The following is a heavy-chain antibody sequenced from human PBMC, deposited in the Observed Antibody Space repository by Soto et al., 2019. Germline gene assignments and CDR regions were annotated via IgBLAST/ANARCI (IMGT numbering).Heavy chain of an antibody. Sequence: GGSLRLSCAASGFTFSGYAMSWVRQAPGKGLEWVSAISGSSYRNYADSVKGRFTISRDNAKNSLYLQMNSLRAEDTAVYYCARPYDSSGYYSAFDSWGQGTLVTVSS. D-gene: IGHD3-22*01. CDR1: GFTFSGYA. J-gene: IGHJ4*02. CDR2: ISGSSYR. CDR3: ARPYDSSGYYSAFDS. V-gene: IGHV3-21*01.